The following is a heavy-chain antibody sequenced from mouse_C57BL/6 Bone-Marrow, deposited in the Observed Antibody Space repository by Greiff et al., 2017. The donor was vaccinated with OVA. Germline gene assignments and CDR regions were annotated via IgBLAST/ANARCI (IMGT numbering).Heavy chain of an antibody. CDR2: IHPSDSDT. V-gene: IGHV1-74*01. CDR3: AIFITTVVATDFDY. D-gene: IGHD1-1*01. Sequence: QVQLQQPGAELVKPGASVKVSCKASGYTFTSYWMHWVKQRPGQGLEWIGRIHPSDSDTNYNQKFKGKATLTVDKSSSTAYMQLSSLTSEDSAVYYCAIFITTVVATDFDYGGQGTTLTVSS. CDR1: GYTFTSYW. J-gene: IGHJ2*01.